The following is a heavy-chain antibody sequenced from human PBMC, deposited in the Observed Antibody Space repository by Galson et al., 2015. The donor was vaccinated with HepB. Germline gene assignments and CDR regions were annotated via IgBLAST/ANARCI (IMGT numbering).Heavy chain of an antibody. CDR3: ARVIASMVRGVISAFDI. CDR2: ISSSSSYT. CDR1: GFTFSDYY. J-gene: IGHJ3*02. V-gene: IGHV3-11*06. Sequence: SLRLSCAASGFTFSDYYMSWLRQAPGKGLEWVSYISSSSSYTNYADSVKGRFTISRDNAKNSLYLQMNSLRAEDTAVYYCARVIASMVRGVISAFDIWGQGTMVTVSS. D-gene: IGHD3-10*01.